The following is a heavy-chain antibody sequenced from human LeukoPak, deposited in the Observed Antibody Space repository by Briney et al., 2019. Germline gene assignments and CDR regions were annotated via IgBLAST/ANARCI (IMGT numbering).Heavy chain of an antibody. CDR3: ARDAGYSSSSYFDY. Sequence: SGGSLRLSCAASGFTSSSYSMNWVRQAPGKGLEWVSSISSSSSYIYYADSVKGRFTISRDNAKNSLYLQMNSLRAEDTAVYYCARDAGYSSSSYFDYWGQGTLVTVSS. D-gene: IGHD6-6*01. J-gene: IGHJ4*02. V-gene: IGHV3-21*01. CDR1: GFTSSSYS. CDR2: ISSSSSYI.